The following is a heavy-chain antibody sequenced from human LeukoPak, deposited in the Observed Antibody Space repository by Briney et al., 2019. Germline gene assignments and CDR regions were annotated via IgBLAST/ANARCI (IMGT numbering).Heavy chain of an antibody. J-gene: IGHJ4*02. V-gene: IGHV1-69*13. CDR1: GGTFSSYA. D-gene: IGHD3/OR15-3a*01. Sequence: SVKVSCKASGGTFSSYAISWVRQAPGQGLEWMGGIIPIFGTANYAQKFQGRVTITADESTSTAYMELSSLRSEDTAVYYCARGRDYWTPYFDFWGQGTLVTVSS. CDR3: ARGRDYWTPYFDF. CDR2: IIPIFGTA.